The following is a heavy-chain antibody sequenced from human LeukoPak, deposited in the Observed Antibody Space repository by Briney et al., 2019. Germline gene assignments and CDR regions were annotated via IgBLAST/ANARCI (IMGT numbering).Heavy chain of an antibody. CDR3: ARDRPLGGDNAFDI. D-gene: IGHD3-16*01. J-gene: IGHJ3*02. CDR1: GSTFSSDA. Sequence: GGSLRLSCAASGSTFSSDAMYWVRQAPGKGLEWVAVISDDGSNKYYADSVKGRFTISRDNSKNTLYLQMNSLRPEDTAVYYCARDRPLGGDNAFDIWGQGTMVTVSS. CDR2: ISDDGSNK. V-gene: IGHV3-30-3*01.